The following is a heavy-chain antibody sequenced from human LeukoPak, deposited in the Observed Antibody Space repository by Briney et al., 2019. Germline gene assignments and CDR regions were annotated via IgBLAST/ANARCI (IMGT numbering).Heavy chain of an antibody. J-gene: IGHJ4*02. Sequence: GGSLRLSCAASGFKFDDYTMHWVRQAPGKGLEWVSLINWDGSYTYFADSVKGRFTISRDNAKNSLYLQMNSLRAEDAALYYCAKGSYSSGWDSFDYWGQETLVTVSS. V-gene: IGHV3-43*01. D-gene: IGHD6-19*01. CDR1: GFKFDDYT. CDR3: AKGSYSSGWDSFDY. CDR2: INWDGSYT.